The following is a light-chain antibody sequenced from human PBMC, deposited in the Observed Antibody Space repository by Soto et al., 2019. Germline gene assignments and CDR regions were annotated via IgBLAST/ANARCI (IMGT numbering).Light chain of an antibody. CDR1: QDIQTY. V-gene: IGKV1-9*01. J-gene: IGKJ3*01. Sequence: DIQLTQSPSSLSASVGDRVTITCRASQDIQTYLAWYQQKRGEAPKLLIYSTFTLQRGVPSRFNGSGSGTDDILTISHLQPDDFATNYCRQNYNSPPLSFGPGTKVDLE. CDR2: STF. CDR3: RQNYNSPPLS.